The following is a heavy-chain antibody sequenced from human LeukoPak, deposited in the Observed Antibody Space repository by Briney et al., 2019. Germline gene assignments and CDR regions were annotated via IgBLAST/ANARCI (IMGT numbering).Heavy chain of an antibody. Sequence: PSETLSLTCAVYGGSFSGYYWSWIRQPRGEGLEWIGEINHSGSTNYNPSLKSRVTISVDTSKNQFSLKLSSVTAADTAVYYCARADIVATIDAFDIWGQGTMVTVSS. D-gene: IGHD5-12*01. V-gene: IGHV4-34*01. CDR3: ARADIVATIDAFDI. CDR1: GGSFSGYY. CDR2: INHSGST. J-gene: IGHJ3*02.